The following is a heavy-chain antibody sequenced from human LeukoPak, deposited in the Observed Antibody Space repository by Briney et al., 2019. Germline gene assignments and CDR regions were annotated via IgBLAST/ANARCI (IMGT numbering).Heavy chain of an antibody. Sequence: SETLSLTCTVSGGSMNPYYWTWIRQSPGKGLEWIGYIYFTGSTTYNPSLKSRVTFSVDRSTNQFSLKLTSVTAADTAVYYCAREGGNCYGSGSYGGYYYYLDVWGKGTTVTVSS. CDR3: AREGGNCYGSGSYGGYYYYLDV. D-gene: IGHD3-10*01. J-gene: IGHJ6*03. CDR1: GGSMNPYY. V-gene: IGHV4-59*01. CDR2: IYFTGST.